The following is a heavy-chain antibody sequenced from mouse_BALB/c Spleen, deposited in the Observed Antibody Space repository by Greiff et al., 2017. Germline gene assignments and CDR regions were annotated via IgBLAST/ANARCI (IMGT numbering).Heavy chain of an antibody. CDR1: GYTFTDYN. D-gene: IGHD2-4*01. CDR3: ARIGDYDYDGYAMDY. V-gene: IGHV1S29*02. CDR2: IYPYNGGT. Sequence: VQLKQSGPELVKPGASVKISCKASGYTFTDYNMHWVKQSHGKSLEWIGYIYPYNGGTGYNQKFKSKATLTVDNSSSTAYMELRSLTSEDSAVYYCARIGDYDYDGYAMDYWGQGTSVTVSS. J-gene: IGHJ4*01.